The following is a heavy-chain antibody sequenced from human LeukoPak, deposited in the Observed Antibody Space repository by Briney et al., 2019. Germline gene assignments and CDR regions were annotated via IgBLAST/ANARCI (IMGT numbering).Heavy chain of an antibody. CDR3: AKEAFITTVRGVNYYYGMDV. V-gene: IGHV3-43*02. D-gene: IGHD3-10*01. CDR2: ITGDGGTT. CDR1: GFTFDDFT. Sequence: GALRLSCAASGFTFDDFTMHWFRQPPGRGLQWVSLITGDGGTTSYADSVKGRFTISRDNSKNTLYLQMNSLRAEDTAVFYCAKEAFITTVRGVNYYYGMDVWGQGTTVAVSS. J-gene: IGHJ6*02.